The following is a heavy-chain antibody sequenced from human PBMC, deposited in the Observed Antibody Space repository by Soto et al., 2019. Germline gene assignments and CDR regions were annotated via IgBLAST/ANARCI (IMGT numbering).Heavy chain of an antibody. D-gene: IGHD2-2*01. CDR2: IYYSGST. Sequence: QLQLQESGPGLVKPSETLSLTCTVSGGSISSSSYYWGWIRQPPGKGLEWIGSIYYSGSTYYNPSLKSRVTISVDTSKNQFSLKLSSVTAADTAVYYCARHPKHDRSSTSCYTDYWGQGTLVTVSS. V-gene: IGHV4-39*01. CDR3: ARHPKHDRSSTSCYTDY. CDR1: GGSISSSSYY. J-gene: IGHJ4*02.